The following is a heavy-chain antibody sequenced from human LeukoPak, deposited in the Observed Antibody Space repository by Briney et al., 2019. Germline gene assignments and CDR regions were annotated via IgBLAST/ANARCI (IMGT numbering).Heavy chain of an antibody. CDR1: GFTFSSYA. V-gene: IGHV3-23*01. J-gene: IGHJ4*02. CDR2: ISGSGGST. D-gene: IGHD6-6*01. Sequence: PGGSLRLSCAASGFTFSSYAMSWVRQAPGKGLEWVSAISGSGGSTYYADSVKGRFTISRDNSKNTLYLQMNSLRAEDTAVYYCAKDSQCIPSISSQSGFFDYWGQGTLVTVSS. CDR3: AKDSQCIPSISSQSGFFDY.